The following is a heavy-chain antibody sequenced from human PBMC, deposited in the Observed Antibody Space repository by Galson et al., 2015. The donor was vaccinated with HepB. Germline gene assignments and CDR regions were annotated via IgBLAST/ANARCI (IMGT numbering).Heavy chain of an antibody. CDR3: AAQYSGSYLPYYYYGMDV. J-gene: IGHJ6*02. D-gene: IGHD1-26*01. Sequence: SLRLSCAASGFTFSSYSMNWVRQAPGKGLEWVSSISSSSSYIYYADSVKGRFTISRDNAKNSLYLQMNSLRAEDTAVYYCAAQYSGSYLPYYYYGMDVWGQGTTVTVSS. CDR2: ISSSSSYI. CDR1: GFTFSSYS. V-gene: IGHV3-21*01.